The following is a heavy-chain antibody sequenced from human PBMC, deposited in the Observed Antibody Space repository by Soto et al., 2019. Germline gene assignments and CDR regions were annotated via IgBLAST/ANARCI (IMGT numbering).Heavy chain of an antibody. Sequence: ASVKVSCKASGGTFSSYAISWVRQAPGQGLEWMGWINPNSGGTNYAQKFQGRVTMTRDTSISAAYMELSRLRSDDTAVYYCPRDQVAGLFDYWGQGTLVTVSS. CDR1: GGTFSSYA. J-gene: IGHJ4*02. CDR2: INPNSGGT. V-gene: IGHV1-2*02. D-gene: IGHD6-19*01. CDR3: PRDQVAGLFDY.